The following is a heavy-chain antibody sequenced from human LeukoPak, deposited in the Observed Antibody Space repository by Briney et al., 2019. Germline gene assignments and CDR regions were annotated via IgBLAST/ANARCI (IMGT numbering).Heavy chain of an antibody. D-gene: IGHD3-22*01. V-gene: IGHV4-31*11. CDR1: GGSISSGDYP. CDR2: IYYSGST. CDR3: ARCTYDSSGPRMDV. J-gene: IGHJ6*03. Sequence: SETLSLTCAVSGGSISSGDYPWSWIRQHPGKGLEWIGYIYYSGSTYYNPSLKSRVTISVDTSKNQFSLKLSSVTAADTAVYYCARCTYDSSGPRMDVWGKGTTVTVSS.